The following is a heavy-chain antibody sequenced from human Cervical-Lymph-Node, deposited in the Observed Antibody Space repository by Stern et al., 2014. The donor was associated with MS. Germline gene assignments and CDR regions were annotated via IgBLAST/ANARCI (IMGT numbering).Heavy chain of an antibody. D-gene: IGHD4-11*01. J-gene: IGHJ2*01. Sequence: QVQLQESGPGLVKPSETLSLTCTVSGGSITNRDYWGWIRQSPGKGLEWIGSVYYSGITYYRPSLTSRATISIDTSRNQFFLRLTSVPATDTAVYFCARGVTAVTNYVPNWCFDLWGRGTLVTVSS. CDR1: GGSITNRDY. CDR2: VYYSGIT. V-gene: IGHV4-38-2*02. CDR3: ARGVTAVTNYVPNWCFDL.